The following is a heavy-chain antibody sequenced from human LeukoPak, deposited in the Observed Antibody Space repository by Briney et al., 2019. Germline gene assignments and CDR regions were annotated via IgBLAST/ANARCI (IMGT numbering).Heavy chain of an antibody. J-gene: IGHJ6*02. CDR1: GGSFNDYY. Sequence: SETLSLTCAVYGGSFNDYYWSWIRQPPGKGLEWIGEINHNGSTNCNPSLKSRVTISVDTSKNQFSLRLTSVTAADTAVYYCASSYIPSRGMDVWGQGTTVTVSS. V-gene: IGHV4-34*01. CDR2: INHNGST. CDR3: ASSYIPSRGMDV. D-gene: IGHD2-2*02.